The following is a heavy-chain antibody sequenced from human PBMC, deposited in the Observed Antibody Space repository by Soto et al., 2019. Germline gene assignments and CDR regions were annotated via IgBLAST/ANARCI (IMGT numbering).Heavy chain of an antibody. CDR3: AKDPLGYCSGGSCSDI. V-gene: IGHV3-23*01. Sequence: GALRLSCAASGFTFSSYAMSWVRRAPGKGLEWVSAISGSGGSTYYADSVKGRFTISRDNSKNTLYLQMNSLRAEDTAVYYCAKDPLGYCSGGSCSDIWGQGTMVTVSS. CDR1: GFTFSSYA. J-gene: IGHJ3*02. D-gene: IGHD2-15*01. CDR2: ISGSGGST.